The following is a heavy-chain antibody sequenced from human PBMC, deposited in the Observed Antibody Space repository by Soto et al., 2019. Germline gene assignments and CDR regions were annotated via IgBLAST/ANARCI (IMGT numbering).Heavy chain of an antibody. Sequence: QVQLQESGPGLVKPSETLSLTCTVSGGSISSYYWSWIRQPPGKGLEWIGYIYYSGSTNYNPSLKSRVTISVDTSKNQFSLKLSSVTAADTAVYYCALEGVATGYLGYWGQGTLVTVSS. J-gene: IGHJ4*02. V-gene: IGHV4-59*08. D-gene: IGHD5-12*01. CDR1: GGSISSYY. CDR2: IYYSGST. CDR3: ALEGVATGYLGY.